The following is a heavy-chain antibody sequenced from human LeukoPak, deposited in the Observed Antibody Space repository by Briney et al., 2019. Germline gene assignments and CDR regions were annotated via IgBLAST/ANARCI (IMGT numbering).Heavy chain of an antibody. V-gene: IGHV3-15*01. CDR2: IKSKTDGGTT. D-gene: IGHD6-13*01. J-gene: IGHJ6*02. Sequence: GGSLRLSCAASGFTFSNAWMSWVRQAPGKRLEWVGRIKSKTDGGTTDYAAPVKGRFTISRDDSKNTLYLQMNSLKTEDTAVYYCTTGGAAAADYYYGMDVWGQGTTVTVSS. CDR3: TTGGAAAADYYYGMDV. CDR1: GFTFSNAW.